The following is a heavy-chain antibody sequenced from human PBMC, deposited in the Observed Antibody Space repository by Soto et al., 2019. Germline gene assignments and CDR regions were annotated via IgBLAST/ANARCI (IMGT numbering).Heavy chain of an antibody. J-gene: IGHJ4*02. CDR2: IYYSGST. CDR1: GGSISSYY. CDR3: ARGPGVVSFDY. V-gene: IGHV4-59*01. Sequence: SETLSLTCTVSGGSISSYYWSWIRQPPGKGLEWIGYIYYSGSTNYNPSLKSRVTISVDTSKNQFSLKLSSVTAADTAVYYCARGPGVVSFDYWGQGTLVTVSS. D-gene: IGHD2-15*01.